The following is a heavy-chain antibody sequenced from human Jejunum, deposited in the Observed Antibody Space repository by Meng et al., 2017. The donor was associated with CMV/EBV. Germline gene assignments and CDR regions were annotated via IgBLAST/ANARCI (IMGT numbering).Heavy chain of an antibody. D-gene: IGHD2/OR15-2a*01. CDR1: GFTFSDYY. V-gene: IGHV3-11*04. J-gene: IGHJ2*01. Sequence: SGFTFSDYYMSWIRQAPGKGLEWVSYITSGGSFIYYADSVRGRFTVSRDNAKNSLELHMNNLRAEDTAVYYCARESVYDGWFFDLWGRGTLVTVSS. CDR2: ITSGGSFI. CDR3: ARESVYDGWFFDL.